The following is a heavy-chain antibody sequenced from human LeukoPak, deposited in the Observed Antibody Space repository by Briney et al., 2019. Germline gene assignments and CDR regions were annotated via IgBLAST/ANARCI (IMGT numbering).Heavy chain of an antibody. Sequence: TSETLSLTCTVSGGSISSSTYYWGWIRQPPGKGLEWIGSIYYSGSTYYNPSLKSRVTISVDTSKNQFSLKLSSVTAADTAVYYCARLPRSDVPRSYWGQGTLVTVSS. CDR2: IYYSGST. CDR1: GGSISSSTYY. J-gene: IGHJ4*02. CDR3: ARLPRSDVPRSY. V-gene: IGHV4-39*01.